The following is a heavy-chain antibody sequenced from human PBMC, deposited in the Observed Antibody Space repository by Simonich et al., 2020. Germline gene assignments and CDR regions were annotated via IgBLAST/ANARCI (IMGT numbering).Heavy chain of an antibody. J-gene: IGHJ3*02. CDR3: ARGKGWKNAFDI. CDR1: GGSFSGYY. D-gene: IGHD1-1*01. V-gene: IGHV4-34*01. CDR2: INHSGST. Sequence: QVQLQQWGAGLLKPSETLSLTCAVYGGSFSGYYWSWNRQPPGKGLEWFGEINHSGSTNDNPSLKSRVTISVDTSKNQFSLKLSSVTAADTAVYYCARGKGWKNAFDIWGQGTMVTVSS.